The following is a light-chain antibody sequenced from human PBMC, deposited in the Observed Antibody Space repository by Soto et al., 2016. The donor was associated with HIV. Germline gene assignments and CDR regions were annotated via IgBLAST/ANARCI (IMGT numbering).Light chain of an antibody. CDR3: QQSYST. Sequence: DIQMTQSPSSLSASVGDRVTITCRASQSISSYLNWYQQKPGKAPKLLIYAASSLQSGVPSRFSGSGPGTDFTLTISSLQPEDFATYYCQQSYSTFGQGTRLEIK. CDR2: AAS. V-gene: IGKV1-39*01. CDR1: QSISSY. J-gene: IGKJ5*01.